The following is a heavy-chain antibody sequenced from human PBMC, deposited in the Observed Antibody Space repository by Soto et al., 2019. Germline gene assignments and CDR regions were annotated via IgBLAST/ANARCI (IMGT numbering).Heavy chain of an antibody. CDR1: GGTFSSYA. V-gene: IGHV1-69*06. J-gene: IGHJ6*02. D-gene: IGHD2-2*01. CDR3: ARDECSSTSCLYGMDV. CDR2: IIHIFGTA. Sequence: SVKVSCKASGGTFSSYAISWVRQAPGQGLEWMGGIIHIFGTANYAQKFQGRVTITADKSTSTAYMELSSLRSEDTAVYYCARDECSSTSCLYGMDVWGQGTTVTVSS.